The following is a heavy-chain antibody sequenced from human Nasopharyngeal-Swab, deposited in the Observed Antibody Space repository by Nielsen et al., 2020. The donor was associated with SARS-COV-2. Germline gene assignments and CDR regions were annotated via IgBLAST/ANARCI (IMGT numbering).Heavy chain of an antibody. Sequence: GGSLRLSCAASGFTFDDYAMHWVRQAPGKGLEWVSGISWNSGSTGYADSVKGRFTISRDNAKNSLYLQMNSLRAEDTALYYCAKIDGYNYLYAFDIWGQGTTVTVSS. J-gene: IGHJ3*02. CDR1: GFTFDDYA. CDR2: ISWNSGST. D-gene: IGHD5-24*01. V-gene: IGHV3-9*01. CDR3: AKIDGYNYLYAFDI.